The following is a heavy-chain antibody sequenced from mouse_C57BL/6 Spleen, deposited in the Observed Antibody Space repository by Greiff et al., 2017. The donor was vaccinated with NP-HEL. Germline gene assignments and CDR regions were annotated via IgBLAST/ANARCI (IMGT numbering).Heavy chain of an antibody. CDR2: INPNNGGT. V-gene: IGHV1-26*01. D-gene: IGHD2-2*01. Sequence: EVQLQQSGPELVKPGASVKISCKASGYTFTDYYMNWVKQSHGKSLEWIGDINPNNGGTSYNQKFKGKATLTVDKSSSTAYMELRSLTSEDSAVYYCARSSGIWLISYYAMDYWGQGTSVTVSS. J-gene: IGHJ4*01. CDR3: ARSSGIWLISYYAMDY. CDR1: GYTFTDYY.